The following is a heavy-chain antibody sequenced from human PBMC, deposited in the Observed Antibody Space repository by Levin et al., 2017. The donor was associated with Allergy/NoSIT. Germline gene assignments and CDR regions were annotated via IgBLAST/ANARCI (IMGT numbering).Heavy chain of an antibody. Sequence: LSLTCAASGFTFSSYSMNWVRQAPGKGLEWISYIGISSSTIFYADSVKGRFTISRDNAKNSLYLQMNSLRAEDTAVYYCARDPSASGWPYFDYWGQGTLVTVSS. CDR3: ARDPSASGWPYFDY. CDR1: GFTFSSYS. V-gene: IGHV3-48*01. D-gene: IGHD6-19*01. J-gene: IGHJ4*02. CDR2: IGISSSTI.